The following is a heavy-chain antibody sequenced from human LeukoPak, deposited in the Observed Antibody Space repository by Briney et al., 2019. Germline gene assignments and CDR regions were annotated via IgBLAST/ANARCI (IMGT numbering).Heavy chain of an antibody. CDR1: GYTFTDYY. CDR2: INPNNGVT. V-gene: IGHV1-2*02. J-gene: IGHJ4*02. CDR3: ATRPSSEGY. Sequence: ASVKVSCKASGYTFTDYYMHWVRQAPGQGLEWMGWINPNNGVTKYAQKFQDRVAMTRDTSISTAYMDLSRLTSDDTAVYYCATRPSSEGYWGQGTLVTVSS.